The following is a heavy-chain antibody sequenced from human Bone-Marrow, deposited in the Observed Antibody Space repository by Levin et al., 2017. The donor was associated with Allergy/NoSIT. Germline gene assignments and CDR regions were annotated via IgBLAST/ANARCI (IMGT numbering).Heavy chain of an antibody. CDR1: GFSFSTYT. V-gene: IGHV3-21*01. Sequence: ASVKVSCAASGFSFSTYTMNWVRQAPGKWLEWVSSISSSGSYIYYGDSVKGRFTISRDDAKNSLYLQMNSLRAEDTAVYYCARARMEGGYDWDFDYWGQGTLVTVSS. J-gene: IGHJ4*02. CDR2: ISSSGSYI. D-gene: IGHD5-12*01. CDR3: ARARMEGGYDWDFDY.